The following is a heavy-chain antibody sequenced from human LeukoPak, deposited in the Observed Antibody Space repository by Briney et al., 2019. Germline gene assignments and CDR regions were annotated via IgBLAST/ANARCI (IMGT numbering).Heavy chain of an antibody. CDR2: ISSSGSTI. J-gene: IGHJ4*02. Sequence: PGGSLRLSCAASGFTFSSYEMNWVRQAPGKGLEWVSYISSSGSTIYYADSVKGRFTISRDNAKDSLYLQMNSLRAEDTAVYYCARTVRLRPDYWGQGTLVTVSS. CDR1: GFTFSSYE. D-gene: IGHD5-12*01. CDR3: ARTVRLRPDY. V-gene: IGHV3-48*03.